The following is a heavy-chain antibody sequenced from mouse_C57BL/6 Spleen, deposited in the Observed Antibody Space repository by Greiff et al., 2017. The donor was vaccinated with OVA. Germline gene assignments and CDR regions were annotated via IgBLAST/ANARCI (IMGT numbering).Heavy chain of an antibody. D-gene: IGHD3-2*02. CDR3: ARQLRSY. CDR2: INPNNGGT. Sequence: VQLQQSGPELVKPGASVKISCKASGYTFTDYYMNWVKQSHGKSLEWIGDINPNNGGTSYNQKFKGKATLTVDKSSSTAYMELRSLTSEDSAVYYCARQLRSYWGQGTTLTVSS. V-gene: IGHV1-26*01. CDR1: GYTFTDYY. J-gene: IGHJ2*01.